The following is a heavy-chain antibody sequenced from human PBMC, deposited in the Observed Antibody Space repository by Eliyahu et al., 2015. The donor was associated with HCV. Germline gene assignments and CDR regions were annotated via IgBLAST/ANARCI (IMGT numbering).Heavy chain of an antibody. Sequence: EVQLLESGGGLVQPGGSLRLSCAASGFPFSRYAMSWVRQAPGKGLEWVSAISGSGGSTYYADSVKGRFTISRDNSKNTLYLQMNSLRAEDTAVYYCAKDHDSSGYYYTLYFDYWGQGTLVTVSS. CDR1: GFPFSRYA. V-gene: IGHV3-23*01. CDR2: ISGSGGST. J-gene: IGHJ4*02. D-gene: IGHD3-22*01. CDR3: AKDHDSSGYYYTLYFDY.